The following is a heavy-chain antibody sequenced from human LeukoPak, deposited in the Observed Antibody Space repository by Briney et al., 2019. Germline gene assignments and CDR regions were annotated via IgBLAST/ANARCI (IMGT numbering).Heavy chain of an antibody. Sequence: SQTLSLTCAISGDSASSNSGAWNWIRQSPSRGLEWLGRTYYRSKWYNDYAVSVKSRITINPDTSKNQFSLQLNSVTPEDTAVYYCARGITVAGYYFDYWGQGTLVTVSS. CDR2: TYYRSKWYN. V-gene: IGHV6-1*01. CDR1: GDSASSNSGA. D-gene: IGHD6-19*01. CDR3: ARGITVAGYYFDY. J-gene: IGHJ4*02.